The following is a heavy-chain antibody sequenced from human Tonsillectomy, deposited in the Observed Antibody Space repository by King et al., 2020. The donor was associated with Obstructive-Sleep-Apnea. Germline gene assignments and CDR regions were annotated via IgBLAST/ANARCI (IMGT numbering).Heavy chain of an antibody. Sequence: QLVQSGAEVKKPGSSVKVSCKASGYTFSNNAITWMRQSPGQGLEWMGGFIPILDITNYAQKFQDRVTFTADKSTNTAYMDLSSLRSEDTAIYYCARGMAAADDAFDTWGQGTMVTVSS. D-gene: IGHD6-25*01. CDR3: ARGMAAADDAFDT. J-gene: IGHJ3*02. CDR1: GYTFSNNA. V-gene: IGHV1-69*09. CDR2: FIPILDIT.